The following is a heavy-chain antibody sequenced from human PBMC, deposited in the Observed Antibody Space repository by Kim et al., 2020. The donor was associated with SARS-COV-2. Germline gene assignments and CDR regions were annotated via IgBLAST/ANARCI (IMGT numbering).Heavy chain of an antibody. V-gene: IGHV3-15*01. J-gene: IGHJ4*02. CDR1: GLSLNYVW. CDR2: IKSKSEGETT. D-gene: IGHD1-1*01. CDR3: TTGGGTMDF. Sequence: GGSLRLSCEGSGLSLNYVWVSWVRQAPGKGLEWLGRIKSKSEGETTDYAASVRGRFTFARDDSRETLYLHMRSLKTDDTGLYFCTTGGGTMDFWGQGTLVTVSS.